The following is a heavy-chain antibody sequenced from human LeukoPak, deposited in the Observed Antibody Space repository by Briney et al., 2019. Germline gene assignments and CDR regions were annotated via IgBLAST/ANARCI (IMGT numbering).Heavy chain of an antibody. Sequence: ETLSLTCSVSGGSLSSSSYYWGWIRQPPGRGLEWIGNIYETGSTNYNPSLKSRVTISVDTSKNQFSLKLSSVTAADTAVYYCARDSRSNWFDPWGQGTLVTVSS. CDR1: GGSLSSSSYY. V-gene: IGHV4-39*07. CDR3: ARDSRSNWFDP. CDR2: IYETGST. J-gene: IGHJ5*02.